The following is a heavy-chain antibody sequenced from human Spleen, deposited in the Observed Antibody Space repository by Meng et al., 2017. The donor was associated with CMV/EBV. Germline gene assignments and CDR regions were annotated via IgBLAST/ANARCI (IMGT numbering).Heavy chain of an antibody. D-gene: IGHD1-26*01. Sequence: GESLKISCAASGFTFSSYAMHWVRQAPGKGLEWVAVISYDGSNKYYADSVKGRFTISRDNAKNSLYLQMNSLRAEDTAVYYCARDLGSGSYLPSDYWGQGTLVTVSS. CDR2: ISYDGSNK. V-gene: IGHV3-30-3*01. CDR1: GFTFSSYA. J-gene: IGHJ4*02. CDR3: ARDLGSGSYLPSDY.